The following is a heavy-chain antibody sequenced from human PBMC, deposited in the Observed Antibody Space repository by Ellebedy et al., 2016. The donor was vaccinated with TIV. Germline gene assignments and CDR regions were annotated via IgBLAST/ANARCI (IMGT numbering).Heavy chain of an antibody. V-gene: IGHV4-39*07. D-gene: IGHD3-16*02. J-gene: IGHJ5*02. CDR1: GGSISSSSYY. CDR3: ARNPITFGGVIVLNWFDP. Sequence: SETLSLXCTVSGGSISSSSYYWGWIRQPPGKGLEWIGSIYYSGSTYYNPSLKSQVTISVDTSKNQFSLKLSSVTAADTAVYYCARNPITFGGVIVLNWFDPWGQGTPVTVSS. CDR2: IYYSGST.